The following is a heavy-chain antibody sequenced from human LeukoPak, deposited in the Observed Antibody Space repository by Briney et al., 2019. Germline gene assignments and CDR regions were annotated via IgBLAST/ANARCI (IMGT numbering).Heavy chain of an antibody. CDR3: ARSSGRSPNRDYMDV. D-gene: IGHD1-14*01. Sequence: ASVKVSCKASGYTFTSCYMHWVRQAPGQGLEWMGIINPSGGSTSYAEKFQGRVTMTRDTSTSTVYMELSSLRSEDTAVYYCARSSGRSPNRDYMDVWGKGTTVTISS. CDR1: GYTFTSCY. J-gene: IGHJ6*03. V-gene: IGHV1-46*01. CDR2: INPSGGST.